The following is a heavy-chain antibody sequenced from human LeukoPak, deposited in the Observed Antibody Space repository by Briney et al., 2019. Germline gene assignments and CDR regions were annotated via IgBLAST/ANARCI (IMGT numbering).Heavy chain of an antibody. D-gene: IGHD3-10*02. V-gene: IGHV3-9*01. CDR3: AELGITMIGGV. J-gene: IGHJ6*04. CDR1: GFTFDDYA. Sequence: PGGSLRLSCAAFGFTFDDYAMHWVRQAPGKGLEWVSGISWNSDIIGYADSVKGRFTISRDNAKKSLYLHMNSLRAEDTAVYYCAELGITMIGGVWGKGTTVTISS. CDR2: ISWNSDII.